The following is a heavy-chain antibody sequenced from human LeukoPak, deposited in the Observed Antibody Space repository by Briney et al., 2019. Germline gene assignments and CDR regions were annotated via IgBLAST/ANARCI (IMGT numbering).Heavy chain of an antibody. CDR2: IRYDGSNK. V-gene: IGHV3-30*02. CDR3: AKDKTYYYDSSGYYDY. J-gene: IGHJ4*02. D-gene: IGHD3-22*01. CDR1: GFTFSSYG. Sequence: GGSLRLSCAASGFTFSSYGMHWVRQAPGKGLGWVAFIRYDGSNKYYADSVKGRFTISRDNSKNTLYLQMNSLRAEDTAVYYCAKDKTYYYDSSGYYDYWGQGTLVTVSS.